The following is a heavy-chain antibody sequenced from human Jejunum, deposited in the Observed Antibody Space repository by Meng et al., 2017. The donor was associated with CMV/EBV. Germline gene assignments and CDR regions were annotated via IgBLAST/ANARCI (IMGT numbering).Heavy chain of an antibody. J-gene: IGHJ6*02. V-gene: IGHV3-9*01. Sequence: SGFTFDDSAMHWVRQAPGKGLEWVSGISWNGGTIGYADFVKGRFTISRDNAKNSLYLQMNSLRAEDTALYYCAKEHLEYYYGMDVWGQGTTVTVSS. CDR3: AKEHLEYYYGMDV. D-gene: IGHD1-1*01. CDR2: ISWNGGTI. CDR1: GFTFDDSA.